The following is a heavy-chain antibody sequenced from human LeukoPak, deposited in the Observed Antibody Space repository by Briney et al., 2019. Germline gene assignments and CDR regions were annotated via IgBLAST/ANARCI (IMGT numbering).Heavy chain of an antibody. V-gene: IGHV3-33*08. CDR1: GFTFSTYW. J-gene: IGHJ4*02. CDR3: ARDAGTMIVVAGGYFDY. D-gene: IGHD3-22*01. Sequence: GGSLRLSCAASGFTFSTYWMSWVRQAPGKGLEWVAVIWYDGSNKYYADSVKGRFTISRDNSKNTLYLQMNSLRAEDTAVYYCARDAGTMIVVAGGYFDYWGQGTLVTVSS. CDR2: IWYDGSNK.